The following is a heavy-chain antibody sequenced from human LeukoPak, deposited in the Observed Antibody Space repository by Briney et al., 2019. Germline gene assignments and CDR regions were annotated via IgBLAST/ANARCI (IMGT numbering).Heavy chain of an antibody. J-gene: IGHJ4*02. Sequence: ASVKVSCKASGGTFSSYAISWVRQAPGQGLEWMGGIIPIFGTANYAQKFQGRVTITADESTSTAYMELSSLRAEDTAVYYCAKVSDFWGHGYFDSWGQGTLVTVSS. CDR1: GGTFSSYA. D-gene: IGHD3-3*01. CDR2: IIPIFGTA. CDR3: AKVSDFWGHGYFDS. V-gene: IGHV1-69*13.